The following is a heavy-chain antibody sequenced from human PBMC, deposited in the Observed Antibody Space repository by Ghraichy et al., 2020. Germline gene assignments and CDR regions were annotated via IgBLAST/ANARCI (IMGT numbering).Heavy chain of an antibody. D-gene: IGHD7-27*01. J-gene: IGHJ2*01. V-gene: IGHV3-74*01. Sequence: RGSLRLSCAASGFTFSSYWMHWVRQPPGEGLVWVSRIKGDGSYKNSADSVRGRFTISRDNALNMLHLQMDSLRAEDTAVYYCVRDGDRWYFDRWGRGTLVTVSS. CDR1: GFTFSSYW. CDR2: IKGDGSYK. CDR3: VRDGDRWYFDR.